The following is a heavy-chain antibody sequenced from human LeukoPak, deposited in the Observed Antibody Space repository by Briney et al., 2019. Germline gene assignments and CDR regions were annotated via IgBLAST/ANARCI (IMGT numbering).Heavy chain of an antibody. D-gene: IGHD3-22*01. CDR2: IYYSGST. V-gene: IGHV4-59*01. Sequence: PSGTLSLTCTVSGGSISSYYWSWIRQPPGKGLEWIGYIYYSGSTNYNPSLKSRVTISVDTSKNQFSLKLSSVTAADTAVYYCARGHYYDSSGYYLGYWGQGTLVTVSS. CDR3: ARGHYYDSSGYYLGY. CDR1: GGSISSYY. J-gene: IGHJ4*02.